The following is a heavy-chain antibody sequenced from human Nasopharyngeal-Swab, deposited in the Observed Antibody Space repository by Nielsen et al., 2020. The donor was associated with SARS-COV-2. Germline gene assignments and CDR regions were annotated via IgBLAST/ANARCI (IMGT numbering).Heavy chain of an antibody. CDR2: ISSSSSYI. D-gene: IGHD3-3*02. V-gene: IGHV3-21*04. J-gene: IGHJ6*02. CDR3: AKEINSFDYYYYTMDV. CDR1: GFTFSSYS. Sequence: GESLKISCAASGFTFSSYSMNWVRQAPGKGLEWVSSISSSSSYIYYADSVKGRFTISRDNAKNSLYLQMNSLRPEDTALYYCAKEINSFDYYYYTMDVWGQGTTVTVSS.